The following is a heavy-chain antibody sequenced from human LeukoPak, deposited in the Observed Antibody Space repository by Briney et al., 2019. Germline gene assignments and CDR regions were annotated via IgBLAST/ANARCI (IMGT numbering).Heavy chain of an antibody. CDR1: GFTFTSYE. V-gene: IGHV3-48*03. CDR3: ARVVGYYGSGNYYLDY. J-gene: IGHJ4*02. CDR2: ISTSGGTT. Sequence: GGSLRLSCAASGFTFTSYEMNWVRQAPGEGLEWLSYISTSGGTTYYADSVKGRFTVSRDNAKNSLCLQMNSLRVEDTAVYYCARVVGYYGSGNYYLDYWGQGTLVTVSS. D-gene: IGHD3-10*01.